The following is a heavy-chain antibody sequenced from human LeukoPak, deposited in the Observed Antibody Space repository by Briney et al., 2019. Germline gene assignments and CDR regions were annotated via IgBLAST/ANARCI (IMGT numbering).Heavy chain of an antibody. CDR2: ISGSGDTT. CDR3: ARDKMITFGGVFDY. J-gene: IGHJ4*02. CDR1: GFTFSSYA. D-gene: IGHD3-16*01. V-gene: IGHV3-23*01. Sequence: GGSLRLSCEASGFTFSSYAMSWVRQAPGKGLEWVSGISGSGDTTYYADSVKGRFTISRDNSRNTLYLLMNSLRAEDTAVYYCARDKMITFGGVFDYWGQGTLVTVSS.